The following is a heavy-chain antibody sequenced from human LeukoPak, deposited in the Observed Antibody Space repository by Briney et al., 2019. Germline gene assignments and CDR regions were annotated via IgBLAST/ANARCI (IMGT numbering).Heavy chain of an antibody. CDR3: TREGGDFARYCDL. CDR1: GFTFSSFW. Sequence: QPGGSLRLSCAASGFTFSSFWMHWVRQAPGKGLVWVSRISSDGISTNYADSVKGRFTIARDNAKNTLYLQMNILGAEDTAVYYCTREGGDFARYCDLWGRGTLVTVSS. V-gene: IGHV3-74*01. J-gene: IGHJ2*01. CDR2: ISSDGIST. D-gene: IGHD2-21*02.